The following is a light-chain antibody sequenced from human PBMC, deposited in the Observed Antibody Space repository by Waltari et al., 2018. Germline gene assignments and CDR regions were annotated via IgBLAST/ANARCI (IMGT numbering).Light chain of an antibody. CDR3: QKYGSLPAT. CDR1: QRISKY. V-gene: IGKV3-20*01. J-gene: IGKJ1*01. CDR2: DAS. Sequence: EIMLTQSPGTLSLSPGERATLSCRASQRISKYLAWYQHKPGQPPRLLIYDASSRATGIPDRFSGSGSGTDFSLTISRLEPEDFAVYYCQKYGSLPATFGQGTKVEIK.